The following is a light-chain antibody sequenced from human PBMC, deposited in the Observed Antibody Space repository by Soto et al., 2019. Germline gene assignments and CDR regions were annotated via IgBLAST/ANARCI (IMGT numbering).Light chain of an antibody. CDR3: TSYSRSSTYLV. Sequence: QSVLTQPASVSGFPGQSITISCTGTSSDVGDYKYVCWYQQLPGRAPRLMIYEVSNRPSGVSNRFSGSKSGNTASLTISGLQAEDEGDDYCTSYSRSSTYLVFGGGTKLTVL. J-gene: IGLJ2*01. CDR2: EVS. V-gene: IGLV2-14*01. CDR1: SSDVGDYKY.